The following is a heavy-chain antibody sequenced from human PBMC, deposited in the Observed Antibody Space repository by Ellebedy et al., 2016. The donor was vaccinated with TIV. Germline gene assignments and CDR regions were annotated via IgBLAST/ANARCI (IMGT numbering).Heavy chain of an antibody. CDR1: RYTFTSYD. CDR3: ASLTSLGTTFDYYYYYMDV. Sequence: ASVKVSXKASRYTFTSYDINWVRQATGQGLEWMGWMNPNSGNTGYAQKFQGRVTMTRNTSISTAYMELSSLRSEDTAVYYCASLTSLGTTFDYYYYYMDVWGKGTTVTVSS. CDR2: MNPNSGNT. J-gene: IGHJ6*03. D-gene: IGHD1-7*01. V-gene: IGHV1-8*01.